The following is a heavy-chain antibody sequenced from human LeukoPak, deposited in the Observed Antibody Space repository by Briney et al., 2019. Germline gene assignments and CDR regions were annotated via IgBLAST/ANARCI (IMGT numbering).Heavy chain of an antibody. CDR2: FSDSGNT. D-gene: IGHD3-10*01. CDR3: ARHATGSYSVPWLDP. Sequence: SETLSLTCTVSGGSTSNHYWSWIRQPPGRGLEWIGYFSDSGNTIYNPSLKNRVTILGDTSKNQFSLKLSSVTAADTAVYYCARHATGSYSVPWLDPWGQGTLVTVST. V-gene: IGHV4-59*08. J-gene: IGHJ5*02. CDR1: GGSTSNHY.